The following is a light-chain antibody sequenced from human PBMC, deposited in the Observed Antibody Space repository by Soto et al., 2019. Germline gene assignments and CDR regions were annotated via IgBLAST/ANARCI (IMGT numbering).Light chain of an antibody. CDR3: QQYYSTPWT. V-gene: IGKV1-39*01. Sequence: DIQMTQSPSSLSASVGDRVFITCRASETISNFLNWYQQKPGKAPKLLIYAASSLQSGVPSRFSGRGSGTDFTLTINSLQAEDVAVYYCQQYYSTPWTFGQGTKVDIK. CDR1: ETISNF. J-gene: IGKJ1*01. CDR2: AAS.